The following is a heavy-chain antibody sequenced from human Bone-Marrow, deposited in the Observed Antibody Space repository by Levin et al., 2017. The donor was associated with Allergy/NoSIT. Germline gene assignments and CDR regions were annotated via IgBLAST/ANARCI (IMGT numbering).Heavy chain of an antibody. CDR1: GFTFDDYA. CDR2: ISWNRDII. Sequence: GGSLRLSCAASGFTFDDYAMHWVRQAPGKGLEWVSGISWNRDIIGYADSVKGRFTISRDHAKNFLYLQMKSLRPEDTALYYCAKDVGGVAGTGYFDYWGQGTLVTVSS. D-gene: IGHD3-3*01. CDR3: AKDVGGVAGTGYFDY. J-gene: IGHJ4*02. V-gene: IGHV3-9*01.